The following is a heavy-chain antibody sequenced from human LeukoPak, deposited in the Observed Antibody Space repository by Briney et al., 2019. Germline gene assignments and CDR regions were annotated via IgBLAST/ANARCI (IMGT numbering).Heavy chain of an antibody. V-gene: IGHV1-46*01. CDR1: GYTFTSYY. D-gene: IGHD6-13*01. CDR3: ARAVEPIVSSSWYSNWFDP. CDR2: INPSGGST. Sequence: ASVKVSCKASGYTFTSYYMHWVRQAPGQGLEWMGIINPSGGSTSYAQKFQGRVTMTRDTSTSTVYMELSSLRSEDMAVYYCARAVEPIVSSSWYSNWFDPGGQGTLVTVSS. J-gene: IGHJ5*02.